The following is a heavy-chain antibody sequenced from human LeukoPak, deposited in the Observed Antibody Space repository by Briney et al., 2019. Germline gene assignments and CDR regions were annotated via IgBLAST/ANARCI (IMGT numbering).Heavy chain of an antibody. Sequence: ASVKVSCKASGYTFTSYYMHWVRQAPGRGLEWMGIINPSGGSTSYAQKFQGRVTMTRDMSTSTVYMELSSLRSEDTAVYYCARDGVGYGDSTYYYYYMDVWGKGTTVTVSS. CDR2: INPSGGST. CDR1: GYTFTSYY. CDR3: ARDGVGYGDSTYYYYYMDV. J-gene: IGHJ6*03. V-gene: IGHV1-46*01. D-gene: IGHD4-17*01.